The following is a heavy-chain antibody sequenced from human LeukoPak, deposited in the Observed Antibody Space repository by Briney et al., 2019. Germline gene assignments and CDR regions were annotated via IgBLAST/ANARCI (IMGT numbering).Heavy chain of an antibody. CDR2: MNPHSGGT. V-gene: IGHV1-2*02. CDR1: GYTLTAYY. CDR3: ARAQRTISGMDV. Sequence: ASVKVSCTSSGYTLTAYYIHWVRQAPGQGLEWLGWMNPHSGGTNYAQNFWGRVTMTTDTSISTAYMELTGLTPDDTALYYCARAQRTISGMDVWGQGTTVAVSS. J-gene: IGHJ6*02. D-gene: IGHD2-2*01.